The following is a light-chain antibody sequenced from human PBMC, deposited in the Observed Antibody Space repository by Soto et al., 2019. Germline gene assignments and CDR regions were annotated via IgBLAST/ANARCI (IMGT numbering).Light chain of an antibody. J-gene: IGLJ1*01. CDR1: SSDVGGYNY. CDR3: SSYTSSSTLVP. CDR2: DVS. Sequence: QSALTQPASVSGSPGQSITISCTGTSSDVGGYNYVSWYQQHPGKAPKLMIYDVSNRPSGVSNRFSGSKSGNTAYLTISGLQAEDEADYYCSSYTSSSTLVPFGTGTKLTVL. V-gene: IGLV2-14*01.